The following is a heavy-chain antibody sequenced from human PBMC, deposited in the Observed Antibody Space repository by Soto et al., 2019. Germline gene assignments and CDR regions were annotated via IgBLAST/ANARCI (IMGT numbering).Heavy chain of an antibody. CDR3: ARGLGYCSSTSCYSLVDYYYYYYMDV. CDR1: GGSISSYY. J-gene: IGHJ6*03. Sequence: SETLSLTCTVSGGSISSYYWSWIRQPPGKGLEWIGYIYYSGSTNYNPSLKSRVTISVDTSKNQFSLKLSSVTAADTAVYYCARGLGYCSSTSCYSLVDYYYYYYMDVWGKGTTVTVSS. V-gene: IGHV4-59*08. CDR2: IYYSGST. D-gene: IGHD2-2*01.